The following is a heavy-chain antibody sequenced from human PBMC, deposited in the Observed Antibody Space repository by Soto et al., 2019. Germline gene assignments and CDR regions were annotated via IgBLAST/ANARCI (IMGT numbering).Heavy chain of an antibody. CDR2: IIPIFGTA. CDR1: GGTFSSYA. Sequence: ASVKVSCKASGGTFSSYAISWVRQAPGQGLEWMGGIIPIFGTANYAQKFQGRVTIIADESTSTAYMELSSLRSEDTAVYYCADLRFLEWLXSDVWGQGTTVTVSS. V-gene: IGHV1-69*13. J-gene: IGHJ6*02. D-gene: IGHD3-3*01. CDR3: ADLRFLEWLXSDV.